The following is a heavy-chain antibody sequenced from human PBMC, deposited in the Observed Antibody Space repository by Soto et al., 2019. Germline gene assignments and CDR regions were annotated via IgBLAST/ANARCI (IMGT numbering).Heavy chain of an antibody. CDR2: INHSGST. V-gene: IGHV4-34*01. J-gene: IGHJ6*02. D-gene: IGHD3-10*01. CDR1: GGSFSGYY. CDR3: ARSLLLPYGSGSHYYYYYGMDV. Sequence: SETLSLTCAVYGGSFSGYYWSWIRQPPGKGLEWIGEINHSGSTNYNPSLKSRVTISVDTSKNQFSLKLSSVTAADTAVYYCARSLLLPYGSGSHYYYYYGMDVWGQGTTVTVSS.